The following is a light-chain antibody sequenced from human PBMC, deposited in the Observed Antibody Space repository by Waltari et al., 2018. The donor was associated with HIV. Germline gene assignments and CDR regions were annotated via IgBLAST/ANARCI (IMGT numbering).Light chain of an antibody. V-gene: IGLV1-47*01. Sequence: QSVLTQPPSASGAPGQRVTSHCHGSNSHIRIKDVYWYQQLPATAPKLLIYWDNRRPSGVPRRFSGSKSATSASLAISGLRSEDAADYYCAAWDDSLSGRVFGGGTNLTVL. CDR1: NSHIRIKD. CDR2: WDN. J-gene: IGLJ3*02. CDR3: AAWDDSLSGRV.